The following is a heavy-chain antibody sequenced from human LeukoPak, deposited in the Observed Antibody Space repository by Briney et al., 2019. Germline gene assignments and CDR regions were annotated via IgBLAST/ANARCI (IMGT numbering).Heavy chain of an antibody. V-gene: IGHV1-18*01. CDR1: GYTFTSYG. CDR2: ISAYNGNT. J-gene: IGHJ3*02. CDR3: ARGLRTATYGDYVGDAFDI. Sequence: ASVKVSCKASGYTFTSYGISWVRQAPGQGLEWMGWISAYNGNTNYAQKLQGRVTMTTDTSTSTAYMELRSLRSDDTAVYYCARGLRTATYGDYVGDAFDIWGQGTMVTVSS. D-gene: IGHD4-17*01.